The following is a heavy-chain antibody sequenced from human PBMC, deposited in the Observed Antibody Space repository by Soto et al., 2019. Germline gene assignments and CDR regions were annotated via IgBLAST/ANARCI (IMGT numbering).Heavy chain of an antibody. CDR3: AKDRYDYVWGSYRRLPDY. D-gene: IGHD3-16*02. CDR2: ISWDGGST. CDR1: GFTFDDYT. Sequence: DVQLVESGGVVVQPGGSLRLSCAASGFTFDDYTMHWVRQAPGKGLEWVSLISWDGGSTYYADSVKGRFTISRDNSKNSLYLQMNSLRTEDTALYYCAKDRYDYVWGSYRRLPDYWGQGTLVTVSS. J-gene: IGHJ4*02. V-gene: IGHV3-43*01.